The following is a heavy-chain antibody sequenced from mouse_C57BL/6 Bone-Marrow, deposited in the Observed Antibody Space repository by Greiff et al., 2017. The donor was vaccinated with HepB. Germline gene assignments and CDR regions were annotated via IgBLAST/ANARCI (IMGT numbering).Heavy chain of an antibody. D-gene: IGHD1-1*01. Sequence: EVKLQESGAELVRPGASVKLSCTASGFNIKDYYMHWVKQRPEQGLEWIGRIDPEDGDTEYAPKFQGKATMTADTSSNTAYLQLSSLTSEDTAVYYCTTHYYGSKGGFAYWGQGTLVTVSA. V-gene: IGHV14-1*01. J-gene: IGHJ3*01. CDR1: GFNIKDYY. CDR2: IDPEDGDT. CDR3: TTHYYGSKGGFAY.